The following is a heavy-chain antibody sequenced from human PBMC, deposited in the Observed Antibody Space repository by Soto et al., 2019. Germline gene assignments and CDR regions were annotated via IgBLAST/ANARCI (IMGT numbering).Heavy chain of an antibody. CDR2: IIPILGIA. J-gene: IGHJ4*02. D-gene: IGHD3-16*01. CDR1: GGTFSSYT. Sequence: GASVKVSCKASGGTFSSYTISWVRQAPGQGLEWMGRIIPILGIANYAQKFQGRVTITTDKSTSTAYMELSSLRSEDTAVYYCAKVNMITFGTHYFDYWGQGTLVTVSS. CDR3: AKVNMITFGTHYFDY. V-gene: IGHV1-69*02.